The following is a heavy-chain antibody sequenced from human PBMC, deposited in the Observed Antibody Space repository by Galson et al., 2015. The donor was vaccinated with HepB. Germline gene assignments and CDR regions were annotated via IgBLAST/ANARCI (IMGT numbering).Heavy chain of an antibody. CDR2: IIPILGIA. CDR1: GGTFSSYT. CDR3: GLNPDIVVVVAIDY. D-gene: IGHD2-15*01. V-gene: IGHV1-69*02. Sequence: SVKVSCKASGGTFSSYTISWVRQSPGQGLEWMGRIIPILGIANYAQKFQGRVTITADKSTSTAYMELSSLRSEDTAVYYCGLNPDIVVVVAIDYWGQGTLVTVSS. J-gene: IGHJ4*02.